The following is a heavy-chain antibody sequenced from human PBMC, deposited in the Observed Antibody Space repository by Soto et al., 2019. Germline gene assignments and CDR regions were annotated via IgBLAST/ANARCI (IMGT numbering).Heavy chain of an antibody. CDR2: ISSSSSYT. Sequence: GGSLRLSCAASGFTFSDYYMSWIRQAPGKGLEWVSYISSSSSYTNYADSVKGRFTISRDNAKNSLYLQMNSLRAEDTAVYYCARGRDYYGSGSYRLEWYYYYGMDVWGQGTTVTVSS. CDR3: ARGRDYYGSGSYRLEWYYYYGMDV. CDR1: GFTFSDYY. D-gene: IGHD3-10*01. V-gene: IGHV3-11*06. J-gene: IGHJ6*02.